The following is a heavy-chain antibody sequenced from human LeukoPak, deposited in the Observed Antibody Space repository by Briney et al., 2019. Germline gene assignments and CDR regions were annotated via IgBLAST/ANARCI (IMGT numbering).Heavy chain of an antibody. D-gene: IGHD3-22*01. CDR1: GFTFSSYA. CDR3: AGQPTRPPAHYYDTPLDY. Sequence: GGSLRLSCAASGFTFSSYAMSWVRQAPGKGLEWVSAISGSGGSTYYADSVKGRFTISRDNSKNTLYLQMNSLRAEDTAVYYCAGQPTRPPAHYYDTPLDYWGQGTLVTVSS. J-gene: IGHJ4*02. CDR2: ISGSGGST. V-gene: IGHV3-23*01.